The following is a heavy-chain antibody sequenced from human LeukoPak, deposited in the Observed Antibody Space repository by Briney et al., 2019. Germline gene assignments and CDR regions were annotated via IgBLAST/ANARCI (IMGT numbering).Heavy chain of an antibody. Sequence: ASVKVSCKASGYTFTGYYVYWVRQAPGQDLEWMGWINPNSGDTNYAQKFQGRITMTRDTSISTAYMELSSLRSDDTAMYYCARMWSTATSGWNWFDPWGQGTLVTVSS. J-gene: IGHJ5*02. CDR1: GYTFTGYY. CDR2: INPNSGDT. D-gene: IGHD6-13*01. CDR3: ARMWSTATSGWNWFDP. V-gene: IGHV1-2*02.